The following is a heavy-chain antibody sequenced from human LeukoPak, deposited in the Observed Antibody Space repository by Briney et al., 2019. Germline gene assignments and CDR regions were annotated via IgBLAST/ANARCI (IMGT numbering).Heavy chain of an antibody. Sequence: GGSLRLSCVASGFTFSDCSLNWVRQAPGKGLEWLSSIRKGSSELFYADSVRGRFTISRDNAKNSLYLQMNSLRVEDTAVYYCAKDLQQLEALDSWGQGTLVTVSS. D-gene: IGHD1-1*01. V-gene: IGHV3-21*01. CDR3: AKDLQQLEALDS. J-gene: IGHJ4*02. CDR2: IRKGSSEL. CDR1: GFTFSDCS.